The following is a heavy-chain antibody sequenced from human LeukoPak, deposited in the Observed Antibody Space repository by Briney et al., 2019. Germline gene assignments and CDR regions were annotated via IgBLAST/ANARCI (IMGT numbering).Heavy chain of an antibody. Sequence: PSETLSLTCTVSGGSISSSSYYWGWIRQPPGKGLEWIGSIYYSGSTYYNPSLKSRVTISVDTSKNQFSLKLSSVTAADTAVYYCAREGSYSSGPLSPWGQGTLVTVSS. CDR1: GGSISSSSYY. D-gene: IGHD6-19*01. J-gene: IGHJ5*02. V-gene: IGHV4-39*07. CDR2: IYYSGST. CDR3: AREGSYSSGPLSP.